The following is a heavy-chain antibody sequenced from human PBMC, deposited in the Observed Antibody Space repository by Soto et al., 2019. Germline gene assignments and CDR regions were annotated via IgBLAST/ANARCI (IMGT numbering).Heavy chain of an antibody. CDR3: ARDNGYYDFWSGYYSNYYYYMDV. D-gene: IGHD3-3*01. CDR1: GYTFTGYV. V-gene: IGHV1-18*01. Sequence: ASVKVACKASGYTFTGYVISRVRQAPGQGLEWMGWINAYNGNTNYAQKLQGRVTMTRDTSISTAYMELSRLRSDDTAVYYCARDNGYYDFWSGYYSNYYYYMDVWGKGTTVTVSS. CDR2: INAYNGNT. J-gene: IGHJ6*03.